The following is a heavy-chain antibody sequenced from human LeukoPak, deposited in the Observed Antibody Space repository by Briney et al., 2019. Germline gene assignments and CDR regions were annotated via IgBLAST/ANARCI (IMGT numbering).Heavy chain of an antibody. CDR3: ARGMSLAD. Sequence: GGSLRLSCAASGFTFSDNWMSWVRQAPRQGLEWVANIKQDGSASFYADSVKGRFTIPRDNANNSLHLQMSSLRVEDTASYYCARGMSLADWGQGTTVTVSS. CDR2: IKQDGSAS. V-gene: IGHV3-7*01. J-gene: IGHJ6*02. CDR1: GFTFSDNW.